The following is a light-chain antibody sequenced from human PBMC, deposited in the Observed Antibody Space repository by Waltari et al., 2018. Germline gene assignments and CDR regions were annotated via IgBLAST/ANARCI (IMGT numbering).Light chain of an antibody. CDR2: RND. V-gene: IGLV1-44*01. CDR1: ASNIGGNV. Sequence: QSVLTQPPSASGTPGQRVTISCSGRASNIGGNVVNWYQQFPGKAPKLVIYRNDQRPCGVPDRFSGSKSGTSASLTISGLQSEDEADYYCAAWDDSPNGHWVFGGGTKVTVL. J-gene: IGLJ3*02. CDR3: AAWDDSPNGHWV.